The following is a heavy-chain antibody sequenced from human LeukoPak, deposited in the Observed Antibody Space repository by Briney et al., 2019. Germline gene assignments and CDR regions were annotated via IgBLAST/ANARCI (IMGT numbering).Heavy chain of an antibody. J-gene: IGHJ4*02. D-gene: IGHD3-10*01. V-gene: IGHV3-21*04. Sequence: GGSLRLSCAASGFTFSSYSMNWVRQAPGKGLEWVSSISSSSSYIYYADSVKGRFTISRDNAKNSLYLQMNSLRAEDTAVYYCAKDYIYGSGSYYKILPNFDYWGQGTLVTVSS. CDR1: GFTFSSYS. CDR2: ISSSSSYI. CDR3: AKDYIYGSGSYYKILPNFDY.